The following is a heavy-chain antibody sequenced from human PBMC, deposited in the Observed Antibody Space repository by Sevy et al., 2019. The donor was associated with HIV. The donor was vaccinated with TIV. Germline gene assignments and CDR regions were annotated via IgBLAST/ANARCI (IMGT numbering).Heavy chain of an antibody. CDR3: ASRHYYDSRDAFDI. Sequence: GGSLRLSCAASGFTVSSNYMSWVRQAPGKGLEWVSVIYSGGSTYYADSVKGSFTISRDNSKNTLYLQMNSLRAGDTAVYYCASRHYYDSRDAFDIWGQGTMVTVSS. V-gene: IGHV3-66*01. CDR2: IYSGGST. D-gene: IGHD3-22*01. CDR1: GFTVSSNY. J-gene: IGHJ3*02.